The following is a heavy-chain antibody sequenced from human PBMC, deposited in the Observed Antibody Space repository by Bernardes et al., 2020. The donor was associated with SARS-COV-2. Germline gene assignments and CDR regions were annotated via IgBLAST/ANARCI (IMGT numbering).Heavy chain of an antibody. V-gene: IGHV6-1*01. D-gene: IGHD6-6*01. Sequence: QTLSLTCAISGDSVSSNSATWNWLRQSPSRGLEWLGRTYYRSKWYNDYAVSVKSQITINPDTSKNQFSLQLNSVTPEDTAVYYCARAAEYSSSDYYYYGMDVWGQGTTVTVSS. J-gene: IGHJ6*02. CDR3: ARAAEYSSSDYYYYGMDV. CDR1: GDSVSSNSAT. CDR2: TYYRSKWYN.